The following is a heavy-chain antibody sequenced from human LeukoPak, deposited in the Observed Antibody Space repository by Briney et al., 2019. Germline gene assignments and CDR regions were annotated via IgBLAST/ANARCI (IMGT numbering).Heavy chain of an antibody. CDR1: GFSISNYW. Sequence: GGSLRLSCAASGFSISNYWMNRVRQAPGKGLEWVANIKQDGSEKNYVDSVKGRFTISRDNAKNSLYLQMNSLRAEDTAVYYCAKDSYSKGDFWGQGVLVTVSS. D-gene: IGHD6-13*01. V-gene: IGHV3-7*01. CDR3: AKDSYSKGDF. J-gene: IGHJ4*02. CDR2: IKQDGSEK.